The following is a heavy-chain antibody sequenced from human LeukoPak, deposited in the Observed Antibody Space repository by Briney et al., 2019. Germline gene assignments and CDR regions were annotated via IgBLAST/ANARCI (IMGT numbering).Heavy chain of an antibody. Sequence: PSQTLSLTCTVSGGSISSGGYYWSWIRQHPGKGLEWIGYIYYSGSTYYNPSLKSRVTISVDTSKNQFSLKLSSVTAADTAVYYCARVGPTRNDNYGNALLDYWGQGTLVTVSS. CDR3: ARVGPTRNDNYGNALLDY. V-gene: IGHV4-31*03. CDR2: IYYSGST. J-gene: IGHJ4*02. CDR1: GGSISSGGYY. D-gene: IGHD5-24*01.